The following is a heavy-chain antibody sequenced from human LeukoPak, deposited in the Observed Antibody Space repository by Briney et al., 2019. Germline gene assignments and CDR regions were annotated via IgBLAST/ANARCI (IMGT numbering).Heavy chain of an antibody. J-gene: IGHJ4*02. Sequence: SETLSLTCTVSGGSISSGSYYWSWIRQPAGKGLEWIGRIYTSGSTNYNPSLKSRVTISVDTSKNQFSLKLSSVTAADTAVYYCARVGCSSTSCTDDYWGQGTLVTVSS. CDR3: ARVGCSSTSCTDDY. CDR1: GGSISSGSYY. CDR2: IYTSGST. D-gene: IGHD2-2*01. V-gene: IGHV4-61*02.